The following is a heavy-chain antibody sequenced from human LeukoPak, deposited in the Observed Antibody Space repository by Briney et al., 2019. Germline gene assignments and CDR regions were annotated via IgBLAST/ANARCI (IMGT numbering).Heavy chain of an antibody. D-gene: IGHD6-25*01. CDR2: IYWNDDK. Sequence: SGPTLVNPTQTLTLTCTFSGFSLSTSGVGVGWIRQPPGKALEWLALIYWNDDKRYSPSLKSGLTITKDTSKNQVVLTMTNMDPVDTATYYCAHRRPSQRLLDYWGQGTLVTVSS. V-gene: IGHV2-5*01. CDR3: AHRRPSQRLLDY. CDR1: GFSLSTSGVG. J-gene: IGHJ4*02.